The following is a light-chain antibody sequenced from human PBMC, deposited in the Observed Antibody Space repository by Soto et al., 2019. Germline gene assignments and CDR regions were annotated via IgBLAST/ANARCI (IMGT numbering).Light chain of an antibody. J-gene: IGLJ2*01. CDR1: SSDVGGYNY. CDR3: SSYAGSNNLL. V-gene: IGLV2-8*01. Sequence: QSALTQPPSASGSPGHSVTISCTGTSSDVGGYNYVSWYQQHPGKAPQLMIYEVSRRPSGVPDRFSGSKSGNTASLTVSGLKAEDEADYYCSSYAGSNNLLFGGGTKVTVL. CDR2: EVS.